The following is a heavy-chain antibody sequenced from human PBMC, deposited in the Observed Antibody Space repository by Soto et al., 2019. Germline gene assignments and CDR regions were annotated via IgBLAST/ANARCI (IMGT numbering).Heavy chain of an antibody. D-gene: IGHD2-15*01. CDR2: IWYDGSNK. V-gene: IGHV3-33*01. CDR3: ARDHDSVVVVAANEGTFDY. CDR1: GFTFSSCG. J-gene: IGHJ4*02. Sequence: QVQLVESGGGVVQPGRSLRLSCAASGFTFSSCGMHWVRQAPGKGLEWVAVIWYDGSNKYYADSVKGRFTISRDNSKNTLYLQMNSLRADDTAVYYCARDHDSVVVVAANEGTFDYWGQGTLVTVSS.